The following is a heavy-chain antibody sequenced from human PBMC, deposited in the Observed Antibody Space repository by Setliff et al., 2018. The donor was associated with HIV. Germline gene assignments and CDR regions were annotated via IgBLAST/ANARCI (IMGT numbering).Heavy chain of an antibody. CDR1: VFTFNNYG. D-gene: IGHD2-15*01. J-gene: IGHJ6*03. Sequence: PGGSLRLSCAASVFTFNNYGMNWVRQAPGKGLEWVAFIRYDGSQKYYVDSVKGRFTISRDNSKNTLYLQMNSLRVEDTAVYYCAKDVCSGAYCYAYYYMDVWGKGTTVTVSS. V-gene: IGHV3-30*02. CDR3: AKDVCSGAYCYAYYYMDV. CDR2: IRYDGSQK.